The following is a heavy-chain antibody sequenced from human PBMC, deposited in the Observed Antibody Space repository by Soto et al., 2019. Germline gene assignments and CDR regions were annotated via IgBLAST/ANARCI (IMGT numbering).Heavy chain of an antibody. D-gene: IGHD2-15*01. CDR3: ARVYCSGGRCYYFDY. CDR1: GGSISSGGYY. Sequence: QVQLQESGPGLVKPSQTLSLTCTVSGGSISSGGYYWSWIRQLPGKGLEWIGYIYYSGNTYYNPSLKSRVTISVDTSTNQFSLKLSSVTAADTAVYYCARVYCSGGRCYYFDYWGQGTLVTVSS. J-gene: IGHJ4*02. V-gene: IGHV4-31*03. CDR2: IYYSGNT.